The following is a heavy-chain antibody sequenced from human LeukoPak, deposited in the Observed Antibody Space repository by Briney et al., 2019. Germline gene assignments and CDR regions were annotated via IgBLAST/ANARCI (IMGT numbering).Heavy chain of an antibody. CDR3: AKGHILVVTAEDAFDI. Sequence: GGSLRLSCAASGFTFSSYAMSWVRQAPGKGLEWVSAISGSGGSTYYADSVKGRFTISRDNSKNTLYLQMNSLRAEDTAVYYCAKGHILVVTAEDAFDIWGQGTMVTVSS. V-gene: IGHV3-23*01. CDR2: ISGSGGST. CDR1: GFTFSSYA. D-gene: IGHD2-21*02. J-gene: IGHJ3*02.